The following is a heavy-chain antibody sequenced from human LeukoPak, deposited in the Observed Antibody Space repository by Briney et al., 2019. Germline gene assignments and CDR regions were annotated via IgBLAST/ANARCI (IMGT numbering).Heavy chain of an antibody. Sequence: ASVKVSCKVSGYTLTELSMHWVRQPPGKGLEWMGGFDPEDGETIYAQKFQGRVTMTEDTSTDTAYMELSSLRSEDTAVYYCAKDYGDYEVGATAFDYWGQGTLVTVSS. V-gene: IGHV1-24*01. CDR1: GYTLTELS. D-gene: IGHD1-26*01. CDR2: FDPEDGET. J-gene: IGHJ4*02. CDR3: AKDYGDYEVGATAFDY.